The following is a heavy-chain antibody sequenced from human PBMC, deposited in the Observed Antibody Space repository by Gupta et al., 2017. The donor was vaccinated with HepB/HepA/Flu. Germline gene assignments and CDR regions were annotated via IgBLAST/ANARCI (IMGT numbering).Heavy chain of an antibody. CDR2: ISGSGGST. CDR1: GFTFSSYA. J-gene: IGHJ3*02. D-gene: IGHD6-19*01. V-gene: IGHV3-23*01. Sequence: EVQLLESGGGLVQPGGSLRLSCAASGFTFSSYAMSWVRQAPGKGLEWVSAISGSGGSTYYADSVKGRFTISRDNSKNTLYLQMNSLRAEDTAVYYCAKELGEQWLVAYAFDIWGQGTMVTVSS. CDR3: AKELGEQWLVAYAFDI.